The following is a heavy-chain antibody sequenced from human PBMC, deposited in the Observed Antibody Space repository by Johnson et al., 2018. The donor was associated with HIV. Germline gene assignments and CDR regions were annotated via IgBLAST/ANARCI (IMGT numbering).Heavy chain of an antibody. CDR1: GFTVSSNY. D-gene: IGHD4-17*01. CDR3: ARDGTTGPSGDAYDI. Sequence: VQLVESGGGLVQPGGSLRLSCAASGFTVSSNYMSWVRQAPGKGLEWVSVIYSGGSTYYADTVKGRFTISRDKCIHALCLLMNSLRAEDTAVYYCARDGTTGPSGDAYDIWGQGTMVTVSS. CDR2: IYSGGST. J-gene: IGHJ3*02. V-gene: IGHV3-66*01.